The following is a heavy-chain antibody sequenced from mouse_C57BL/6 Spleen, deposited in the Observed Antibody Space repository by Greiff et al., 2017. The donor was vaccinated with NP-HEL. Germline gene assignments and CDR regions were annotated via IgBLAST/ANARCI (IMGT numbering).Heavy chain of an antibody. Sequence: VQLQQSGPELVKPGASVKISCKASGYAFSSSWMNWVKQRPGKGLEWIGRIYPGDGDTNYNGKFKGKATLTADKSSSTAYMQLSSLTSEDSAVYFYARAYYGSSYEGVAYWGQGTLVTVSA. CDR3: ARAYYGSSYEGVAY. D-gene: IGHD1-1*01. CDR1: GYAFSSSW. J-gene: IGHJ3*01. CDR2: IYPGDGDT. V-gene: IGHV1-82*01.